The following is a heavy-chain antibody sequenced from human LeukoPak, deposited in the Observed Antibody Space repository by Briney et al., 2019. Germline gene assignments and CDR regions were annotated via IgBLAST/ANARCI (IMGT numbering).Heavy chain of an antibody. J-gene: IGHJ4*02. CDR3: ARSNYCGGDCYSWDY. Sequence: SETLSLTCTVSGGSISSGSYYWGWIRQPPGKGLEWIGNIYYSGSTYYNPSLKSRVTISADTSKNQFSLKLSSVTAADTAVYYCARSNYCGGDCYSWDYWGQGTLVTVSS. D-gene: IGHD2-21*02. CDR1: GGSISSGSYY. CDR2: IYYSGST. V-gene: IGHV4-39*01.